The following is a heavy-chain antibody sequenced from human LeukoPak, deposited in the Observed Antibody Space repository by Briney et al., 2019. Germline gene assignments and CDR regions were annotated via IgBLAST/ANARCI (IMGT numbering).Heavy chain of an antibody. Sequence: GTSLRLSCQTSGFTFSHYGMQWVRQAPDKGLEWVTYISYNGGKIHYSDSVKGRFTISRDNSKNTLYLQMNSLRAEDTAVYYCAKVAGNIYYFDHWGQGALVTVSS. CDR3: AKVAGNIYYFDH. CDR2: ISYNGGKI. V-gene: IGHV3-30*02. J-gene: IGHJ4*02. D-gene: IGHD4-23*01. CDR1: GFTFSHYG.